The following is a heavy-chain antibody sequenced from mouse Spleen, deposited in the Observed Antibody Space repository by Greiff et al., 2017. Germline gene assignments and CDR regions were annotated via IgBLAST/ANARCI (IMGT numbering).Heavy chain of an antibody. CDR1: GYSITSDYA. CDR3: ARRDRYDTGMDY. Sequence: EVHLVESGPGLVKPSQSLSLTCTVTGYSITSDYAWNWIRQFPGNKLEWMGYISYSGSTSYNPSLKSRISITRDTSKNQFFLQLNSVTTEDTATYYCARRDRYDTGMDYWGQGTSVTVSS. CDR2: ISYSGST. V-gene: IGHV3-2*02. J-gene: IGHJ4*01. D-gene: IGHD2-14*01.